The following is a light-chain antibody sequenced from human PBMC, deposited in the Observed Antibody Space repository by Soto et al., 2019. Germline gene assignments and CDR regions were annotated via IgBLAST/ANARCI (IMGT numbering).Light chain of an antibody. Sequence: IVVTQSPLSLPVIPGEPASMSCRSSQSLLQSNGYNYLDWYVQKPGQSPQLLIYLGSNRASGVPDRFSGSGSGTDFTLKISRVEAEDVGVYYCMQPLQSWTFGQGTKVDIK. CDR2: LGS. CDR1: QSLLQSNGYNY. CDR3: MQPLQSWT. J-gene: IGKJ1*01. V-gene: IGKV2-28*01.